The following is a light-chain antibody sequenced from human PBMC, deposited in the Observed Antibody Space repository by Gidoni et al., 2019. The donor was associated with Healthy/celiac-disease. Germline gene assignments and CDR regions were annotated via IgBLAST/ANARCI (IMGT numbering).Light chain of an antibody. CDR1: QSLLHSNGYNY. CDR3: MQALQTPLT. V-gene: IGKV2-28*01. J-gene: IGKJ4*01. CDR2: LGS. Sequence: VMTQSPHSLSVTPGEPASISCRSSQSLLHSNGYNYLDWYLQKPGQSPQLLVYLGSNRASGVPDRFSGSGSGTDFTLKISRVEAEDVGVYYCMQALQTPLTFGGGTKVEIK.